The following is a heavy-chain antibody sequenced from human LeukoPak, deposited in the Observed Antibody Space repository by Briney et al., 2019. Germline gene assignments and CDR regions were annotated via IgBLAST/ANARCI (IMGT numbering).Heavy chain of an antibody. J-gene: IGHJ4*02. V-gene: IGHV3-21*01. D-gene: IGHD7-27*01. Sequence: GSLRLSCAASGFTFSSYSMNWVRQAPGRGLEWVSSISSSSSYIYYADSVKGRFTISRDNAKNSLYLQMNSLRAEDTAVYYCARERNWGHYFDYWGQGTLVTVSS. CDR2: ISSSSSYI. CDR1: GFTFSSYS. CDR3: ARERNWGHYFDY.